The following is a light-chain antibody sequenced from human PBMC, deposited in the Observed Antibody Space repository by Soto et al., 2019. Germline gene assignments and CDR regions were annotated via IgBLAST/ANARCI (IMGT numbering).Light chain of an antibody. CDR1: SSDVGGYNS. CDR2: DVT. V-gene: IGLV2-14*01. CDR3: SSYRTGGSYV. J-gene: IGLJ1*01. Sequence: QSALTQPASVSGSPGLSIAISCTGTSSDVGGYNSVSWYQQHPGKAPKLVIYDVTSRPSGVSNRFSGSKSGNTASLTISGLQPEDEGDYYCSSYRTGGSYVFGTGTKLTVL.